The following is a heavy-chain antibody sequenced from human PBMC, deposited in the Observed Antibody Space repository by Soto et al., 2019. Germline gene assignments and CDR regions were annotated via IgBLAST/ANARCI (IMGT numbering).Heavy chain of an antibody. V-gene: IGHV3-53*01. D-gene: IGHD5-12*01. Sequence: EVQLVESGGGLIQPGGSLRLSCAASGFTVSSNYMSWVRQAPGKGLEWVSVIYSGGSTYYADSVKGRFTISRDNSKNTMYLQMNSQRAEDTAVYYCASTYSGYDVNFDYWGQGTLVTVSS. CDR2: IYSGGST. J-gene: IGHJ4*02. CDR3: ASTYSGYDVNFDY. CDR1: GFTVSSNY.